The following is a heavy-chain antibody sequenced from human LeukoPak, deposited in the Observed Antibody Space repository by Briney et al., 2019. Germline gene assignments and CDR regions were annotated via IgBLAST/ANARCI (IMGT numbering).Heavy chain of an antibody. Sequence: GGSLRLSCAASGFTFSSYGMHWVRQAPGKGLEWVAVIWYDGSNKYYADSVKGRLTISRDNSKNTLYLQMNSLRAEDTAVYYCARDQAVGGPIDYWGQGTLVTVSS. CDR2: IWYDGSNK. V-gene: IGHV3-33*01. J-gene: IGHJ4*02. CDR1: GFTFSSYG. CDR3: ARDQAVGGPIDY. D-gene: IGHD3-16*01.